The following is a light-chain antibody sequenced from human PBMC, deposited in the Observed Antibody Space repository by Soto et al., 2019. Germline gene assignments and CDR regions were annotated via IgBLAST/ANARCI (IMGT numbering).Light chain of an antibody. Sequence: QPASVSGSPGQSIAISCTGTSSDVGSYNSVSWYQQYPGKAPTLMIHDVSDRPSGVSNRFSGSKSGNTASLTISGLQAEDEADYYCSSFTSSSSYVFGSGTKLTVL. CDR2: DVS. CDR1: SSDVGSYNS. J-gene: IGLJ1*01. V-gene: IGLV2-14*03. CDR3: SSFTSSSSYV.